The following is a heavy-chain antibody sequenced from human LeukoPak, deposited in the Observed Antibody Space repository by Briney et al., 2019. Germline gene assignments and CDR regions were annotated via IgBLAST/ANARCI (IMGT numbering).Heavy chain of an antibody. J-gene: IGHJ6*02. CDR3: ARENYYDSSGIYYYGMDV. Sequence: SETLSLTCTVSGGSISSGGYYWSWIGQHPGKGLEGIGYFDYSGSSYYNPSLKSRVTISVDTSKNQFSLKLSSVTAADTAVYYCARENYYDSSGIYYYGMDVWGQGTTVAVCS. CDR2: FDYSGSS. D-gene: IGHD3-22*01. V-gene: IGHV4-31*03. CDR1: GGSISSGGYY.